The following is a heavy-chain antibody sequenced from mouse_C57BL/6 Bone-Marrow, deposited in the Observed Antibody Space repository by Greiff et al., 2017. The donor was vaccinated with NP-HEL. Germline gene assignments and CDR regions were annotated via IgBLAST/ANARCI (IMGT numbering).Heavy chain of an antibody. V-gene: IGHV1-63*01. CDR3: ARTTVVAPMDY. CDR1: GYTFTNYW. J-gene: IGHJ4*01. CDR2: IYPGGGYT. Sequence: QVQLQQSGAELVRPGTSVKMSCKASGYTFTNYWIGWAKQRPGHGLEWIGDIYPGGGYTNYNEKFKGKATLTADKSSSTAYMQFSSLTSEDSAIYYCARTTVVAPMDYWGQGTSVTVSS. D-gene: IGHD1-1*01.